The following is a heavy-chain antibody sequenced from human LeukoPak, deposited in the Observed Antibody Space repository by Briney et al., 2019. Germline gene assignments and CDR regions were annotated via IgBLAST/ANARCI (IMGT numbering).Heavy chain of an antibody. CDR3: ARGQWGIAPDYYYYYGMDV. V-gene: IGHV4-61*01. J-gene: IGHJ6*02. Sequence: KPSETLSLTCTVSGGSVSSGSYYWSWIRQPPGKGLEWIGYIYYSGSTNYNPFLKSRVTISVDTSKNQFSLKLSSVTAADTAVYYCARGQWGIAPDYYYYYGMDVWGQGTTVTVSS. CDR2: IYYSGST. CDR1: GGSVSSGSYY. D-gene: IGHD6-13*01.